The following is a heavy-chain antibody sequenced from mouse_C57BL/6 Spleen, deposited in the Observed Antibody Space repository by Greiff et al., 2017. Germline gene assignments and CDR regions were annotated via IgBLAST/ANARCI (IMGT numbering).Heavy chain of an antibody. CDR2: IHPNSGST. D-gene: IGHD3-2*02. CDR1: GYTFTSYW. J-gene: IGHJ3*01. Sequence: QVQLQQPGAELVKPGASVKLSCKASGYTFTSYWMHWVKQRPGQGLEWIGMIHPNSGSTNYNEKFKSKATLTVDNSSSTAYMQLCSLTSEDSAVYYCAREGQLRPFAYWGQGTLVTVSA. CDR3: AREGQLRPFAY. V-gene: IGHV1-64*01.